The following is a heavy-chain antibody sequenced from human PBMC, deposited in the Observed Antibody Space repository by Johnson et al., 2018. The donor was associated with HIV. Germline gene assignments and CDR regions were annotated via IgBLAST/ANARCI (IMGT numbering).Heavy chain of an antibody. CDR2: ISTSDGTI. V-gene: IGHV3-11*04. D-gene: IGHD2-15*01. J-gene: IGHJ3*02. CDR3: ARSRDCSGGSCPDAFDI. Sequence: QVQLVESGGGLVKPGGSLRLSCVASGFTFSDYYMTWIRQAPGKGLEWVSYISTSDGTIYSADTVKGRFSISRDNAKNSLYLQMNSLRAEATAVYYCARSRDCSGGSCPDAFDIWGQVTMVTVSS. CDR1: GFTFSDYY.